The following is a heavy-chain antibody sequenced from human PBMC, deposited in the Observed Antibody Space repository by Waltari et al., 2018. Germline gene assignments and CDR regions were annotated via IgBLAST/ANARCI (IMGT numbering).Heavy chain of an antibody. V-gene: IGHV4-39*01. J-gene: IGHJ4*02. CDR1: GASITIRNSY. CDR2: LYFSGNT. D-gene: IGHD1-1*01. Sequence: QLQLQESGPGLVKPSETLSLTCTVSGASITIRNSYWGWIRQSPGTGLELLGSLYFSGNTYYNPSLGSRLTMSVDTSKNQFYLRLNSVTAADRGVYYCTRHTTALAGTFSEFDYWGQGTLVAVSS. CDR3: TRHTTALAGTFSEFDY.